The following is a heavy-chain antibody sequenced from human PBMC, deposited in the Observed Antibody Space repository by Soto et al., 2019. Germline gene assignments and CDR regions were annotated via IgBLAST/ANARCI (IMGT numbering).Heavy chain of an antibody. CDR2: IDPSDSYA. J-gene: IGHJ5*02. D-gene: IGHD5-12*01. CDR3: GRVRVDKAEGWFDP. CDR1: GYSLTTYW. V-gene: IGHV5-10-1*01. Sequence: PGESLKISCKGSGYSLTTYWITWVRQVPGKGLEWMGRIDPSDSYANYSPSFQGHVTMSADKSISTAYLQWSSLKASDTAMYYCGRVRVDKAEGWFDPWGQGTLVTVSS.